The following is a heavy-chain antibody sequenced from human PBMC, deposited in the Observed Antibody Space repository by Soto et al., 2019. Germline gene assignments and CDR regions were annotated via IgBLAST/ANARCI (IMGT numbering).Heavy chain of an antibody. V-gene: IGHV1-3*01. J-gene: IGHJ6*01. CDR2: INAGNGNT. Sequence: ASVTVSCKASGYTFSNFAMHWVRQATGQRLEWMGWINAGNGNTKYSLKFQGRVTITRDTSANTAYMELSSLRSEDTAVYYCARNIARVRGDPGQGMEVWRQGTTVTV. CDR3: ARNIARVRGDPGQGMEV. D-gene: IGHD3-10*01. CDR1: GYTFSNFA.